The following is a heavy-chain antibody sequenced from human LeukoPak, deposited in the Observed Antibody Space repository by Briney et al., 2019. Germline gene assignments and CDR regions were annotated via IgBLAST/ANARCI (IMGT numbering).Heavy chain of an antibody. V-gene: IGHV3-53*01. CDR1: GFTVSSNY. J-gene: IGHJ5*01. CDR2: IYSGDTT. Sequence: PGGSLRLSCAASGFTVSSNYMTWVRQAPGKGLEWVSTIYSGDTTYYAGSVKGRFTISRDNSKNTLYLQMNSLRVDDTAVYYCAKRTPARGFDSWGQGTLVTVSS. CDR3: AKRTPARGFDS.